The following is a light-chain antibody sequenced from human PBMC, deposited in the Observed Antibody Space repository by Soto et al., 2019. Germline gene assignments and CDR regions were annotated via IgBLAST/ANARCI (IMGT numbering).Light chain of an antibody. CDR1: QSVGSDY. J-gene: IGKJ3*01. V-gene: IGKV3-20*01. CDR3: QHYVRSLPIT. CDR2: AAS. Sequence: DIVLTQSPGTLSLSPGERATLSCRASQSVGSDYLAWYQQKPGQAPRLVIYAASTRATGIPARFSGGGSGTDFNLTIGRLEPEDFAVYYCQHYVRSLPITFGPGTKVDIK.